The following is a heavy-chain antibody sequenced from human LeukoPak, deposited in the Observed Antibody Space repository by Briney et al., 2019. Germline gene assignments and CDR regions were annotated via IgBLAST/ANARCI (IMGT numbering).Heavy chain of an antibody. CDR1: GGTFSSYA. Sequence: SVKVSCKASGGTFSSYAISWVRQAPGQGLEWMGGIIPIFGTANYARKFQGRVTITTDESTSTAYMELSSLRSEDTAVYYCARAVRPGETYYYYYMDVWGKGTTVTVSS. D-gene: IGHD4-17*01. V-gene: IGHV1-69*05. CDR3: ARAVRPGETYYYYYMDV. CDR2: IIPIFGTA. J-gene: IGHJ6*03.